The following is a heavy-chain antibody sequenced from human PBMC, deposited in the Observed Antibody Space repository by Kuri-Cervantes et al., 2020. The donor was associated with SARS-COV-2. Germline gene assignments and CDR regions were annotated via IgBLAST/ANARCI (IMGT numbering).Heavy chain of an antibody. V-gene: IGHV3-23*01. CDR1: RFTFSSYG. CDR2: ITASGSTT. J-gene: IGHJ6*02. D-gene: IGHD3-3*01. Sequence: GESLKISCAASRFTFSSYGMNWGRQAPGKGLEWVAGITASGSTTYYTDSVKGRFTISRDNSKNTMYLQVNSLRAEDTAVYYCARDPEYYDFWSGYSAISDYYYYYGMDVWGQGTTVTVSS. CDR3: ARDPEYYDFWSGYSAISDYYYYYGMDV.